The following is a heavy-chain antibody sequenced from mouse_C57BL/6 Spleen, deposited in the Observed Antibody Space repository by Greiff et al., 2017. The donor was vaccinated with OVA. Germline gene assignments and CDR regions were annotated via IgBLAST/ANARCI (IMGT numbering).Heavy chain of an antibody. CDR2: INPSSGYT. CDR1: GYTFTSYT. V-gene: IGHV1-4*01. CDR3: ASITTVVARNYYAMDY. D-gene: IGHD1-1*01. Sequence: QVQLQQSGAELARPGASVKMSCKASGYTFTSYTMHWVKQRPGQGLEWIGYINPSSGYTKYNQKFKDKATLTADKSSSTAYMQLSSLTSEDAAVYYCASITTVVARNYYAMDYWGQGTSVTVSS. J-gene: IGHJ4*01.